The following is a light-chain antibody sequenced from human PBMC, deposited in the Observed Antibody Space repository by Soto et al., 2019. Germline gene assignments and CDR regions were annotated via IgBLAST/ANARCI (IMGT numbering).Light chain of an antibody. Sequence: DIQMTQSPSSLSASVGDRVTITCQASQDISNYLNWYQQKPRKAPKLLIYDASNLETGVPSRFSGSGSGTDFTFTISSLQPEDIATYYCLQYDNLPFTFGPGTKVDIK. CDR1: QDISNY. CDR3: LQYDNLPFT. J-gene: IGKJ3*01. V-gene: IGKV1-33*01. CDR2: DAS.